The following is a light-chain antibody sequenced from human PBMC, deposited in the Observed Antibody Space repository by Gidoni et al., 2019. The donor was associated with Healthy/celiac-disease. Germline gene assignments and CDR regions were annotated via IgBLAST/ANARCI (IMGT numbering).Light chain of an antibody. J-gene: IGKJ1*01. CDR2: GAS. CDR3: QQYNNWLWT. V-gene: IGKV3-15*01. CDR1: QSVSSN. Sequence: EIVMTQSPATLSVSPGERATLSCRASQSVSSNLAWYQQKPGQAPRLLIYGASTRATGIPASFSGSGSGTEFTLTISSLQSEDFAVYYCQQYNNWLWTFGQGTKVKIK.